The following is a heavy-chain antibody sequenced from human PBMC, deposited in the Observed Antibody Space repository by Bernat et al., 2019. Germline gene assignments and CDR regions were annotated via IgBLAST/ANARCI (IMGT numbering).Heavy chain of an antibody. V-gene: IGHV4-39*01. J-gene: IGHJ4*02. Sequence: QLQLQESGPGLVKPSETLSLTCTVSGGSLRSSNYYWGWIRQPPGKGLEWIGTIYYSGSTYYNPSLKSRVTISVDTSNNQFSLKLSSVTATDTAVYYCARGGAEPGYWGQGTLVTVSS. CDR3: ARGGAEPGY. CDR2: IYYSGST. D-gene: IGHD3-16*01. CDR1: GGSLRSSNYY.